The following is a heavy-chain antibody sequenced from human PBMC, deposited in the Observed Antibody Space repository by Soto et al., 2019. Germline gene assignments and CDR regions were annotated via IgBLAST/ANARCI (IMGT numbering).Heavy chain of an antibody. CDR3: ARHFTSGDFWSGYYTGYYYMDV. CDR2: IYYSGST. CDR1: GGSISSSSYY. Sequence: SETLSLTCTVSGGSISSSSYYWGWIRQPPGKGLEWIGSIYYSGSTYYNPSLKSRVTISVDTSKNQFSLKLSSVTAADTAVYYCARHFTSGDFWSGYYTGYYYMDVWGKGTTVTFSS. J-gene: IGHJ6*03. V-gene: IGHV4-39*01. D-gene: IGHD3-3*01.